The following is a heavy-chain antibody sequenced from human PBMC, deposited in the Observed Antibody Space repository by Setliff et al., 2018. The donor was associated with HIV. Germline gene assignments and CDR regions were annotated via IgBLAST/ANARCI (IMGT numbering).Heavy chain of an antibody. J-gene: IGHJ4*02. CDR1: GGSFPAYY. D-gene: IGHD1-26*01. Sequence: PSETLSLTCAVYGGSFPAYYWNWVRQPPGKGLEWIGEINYSGETTYNPSLKSRVNMFIDTSKKQFSLKLSSVTAADTAVYYCAGGPGTTSIDYWAQGTLVTVSS. CDR3: AGGPGTTSIDY. V-gene: IGHV4-34*01. CDR2: INYSGET.